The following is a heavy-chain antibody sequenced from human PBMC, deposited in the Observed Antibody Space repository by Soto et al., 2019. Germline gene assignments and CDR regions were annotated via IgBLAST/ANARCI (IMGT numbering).Heavy chain of an antibody. D-gene: IGHD2-15*01. CDR1: GFTFGDYA. CDR3: AKVAVPVPLFYSYYIDV. Sequence: EVQLVESGGGLVQPGRTLRLSCAASGFTFGDYAMHWVRQAPGKGLDWVSSISWNSVTLAYADSVKGRFTISRDNAQSSLYLQMKTLTPDDTGVYYCAKVAVPVPLFYSYYIDVWGQGATVTVSS. CDR2: ISWNSVTL. J-gene: IGHJ6*03. V-gene: IGHV3-9*01.